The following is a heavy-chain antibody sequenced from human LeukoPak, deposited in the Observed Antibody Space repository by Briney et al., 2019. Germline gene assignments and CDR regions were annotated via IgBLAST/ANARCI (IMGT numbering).Heavy chain of an antibody. CDR2: ISSSSSYI. D-gene: IGHD3-10*01. CDR1: GFTFSSYS. CDR3: ARDPLGHYYGSGSYYPLYYFDL. Sequence: GGSLRLSCAASGFTFSSYSMNWVRQAPGKGLEWVSSISSSSSYIYYADSVKGRFTISRDNAKNSLYLQMNSLRAEDTAVYYCARDPLGHYYGSGSYYPLYYFDLWGRGTLVTVSS. J-gene: IGHJ2*01. V-gene: IGHV3-21*01.